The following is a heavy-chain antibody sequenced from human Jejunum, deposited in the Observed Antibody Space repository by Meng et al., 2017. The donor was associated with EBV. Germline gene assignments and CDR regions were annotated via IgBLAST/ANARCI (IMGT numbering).Heavy chain of an antibody. V-gene: IGHV3-11*01. CDR1: GFSFSDYW. CDR3: ARDPMYSGGNSGAFDY. D-gene: IGHD4-23*01. CDR2: VSSSGGAM. J-gene: IGHJ4*02. Sequence: QVQLVESGGGLVKPGGSLRLSCAASGFSFSDYWMTWIRQTPEQGLEWVAYVSSSGGAMYYADSVKGRFTISRDNVERSVYLQMNSLRADDTAVYYCARDPMYSGGNSGAFDYWGQGTLVTVSS.